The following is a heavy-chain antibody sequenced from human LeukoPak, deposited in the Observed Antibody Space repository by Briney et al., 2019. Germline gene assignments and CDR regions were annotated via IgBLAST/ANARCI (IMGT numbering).Heavy chain of an antibody. CDR2: IKYDGSEK. D-gene: IGHD6-13*01. J-gene: IGHJ4*02. CDR3: ARDIEAAGLFFDY. V-gene: IGHV3-7*01. CDR1: GFTFSNYW. Sequence: GGSLRLSCAASGFTFSNYWMTWFGRAPGKWLEGVANIKYDGSEKYYVDSVKGRFTISRDNAKKSLYLQMNSLRAEDTAMYYCARDIEAAGLFFDYWGQGTLVTVSS.